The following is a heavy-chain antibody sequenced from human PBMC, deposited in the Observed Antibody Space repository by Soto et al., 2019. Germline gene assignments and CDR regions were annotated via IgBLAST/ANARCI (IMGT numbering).Heavy chain of an antibody. CDR1: GYSFTSYW. Sequence: GESLKISCRGSGYSFTSYWSGWMRQMPGKGLQWMGIIYPGDSDTRYSPSFQGQVTISADKSISTAYLQWSSLKASDTAMYYCAKDTYGSGDRGMFDYWGQGTLVTVSS. D-gene: IGHD2-15*01. J-gene: IGHJ4*02. CDR2: IYPGDSDT. CDR3: AKDTYGSGDRGMFDY. V-gene: IGHV5-51*01.